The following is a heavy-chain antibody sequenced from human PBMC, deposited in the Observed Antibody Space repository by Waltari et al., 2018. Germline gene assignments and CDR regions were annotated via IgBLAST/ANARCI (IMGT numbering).Heavy chain of an antibody. D-gene: IGHD3-10*01. V-gene: IGHV2-26*01. CDR2: IFSNAEK. CDR1: GFSLTDARMG. CDR3: ARIPGLYGSGRYTLDY. J-gene: IGHJ4*02. Sequence: QVTLKESGPVLVKPTETLTLTCTVSGFSLTDARMGVSWIRQPPGKALECLAHIFSNAEKSYSTALKSRLTISWDTSKSQVVLPMTNMDPVDTATYYGARIPGLYGSGRYTLDYWGQGTLVTVSS.